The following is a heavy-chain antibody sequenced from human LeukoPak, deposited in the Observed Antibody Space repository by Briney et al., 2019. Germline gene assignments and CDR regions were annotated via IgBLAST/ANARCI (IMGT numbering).Heavy chain of an antibody. Sequence: SETLSLTCTVSGGSISSGGYYWSWIRRHPGKGLEWIGYIYYSGSTYYNPSLKSRVTISVDTSKNQFSLKLSSVTAADTAVYYCARDQWEPQGAFDIWGQGTMVTVSS. V-gene: IGHV4-31*03. CDR1: GGSISSGGYY. J-gene: IGHJ3*02. CDR2: IYYSGST. CDR3: ARDQWEPQGAFDI. D-gene: IGHD1-26*01.